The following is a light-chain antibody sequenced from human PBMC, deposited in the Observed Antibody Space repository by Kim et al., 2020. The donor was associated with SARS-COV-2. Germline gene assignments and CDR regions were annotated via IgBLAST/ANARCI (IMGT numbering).Light chain of an antibody. CDR3: QQYSNSPPLT. Sequence: EIVLTQSPGTLSLSPGERATLYCRASQTIISNYLAWYQQRPGQPPRLLMSGASRRATGIPDRFSGSGSGTDFTLTISRLEPEDFALYYCQQYSNSPPLTFGGGTKVDIK. CDR1: QTIISNY. J-gene: IGKJ4*01. CDR2: GAS. V-gene: IGKV3-20*01.